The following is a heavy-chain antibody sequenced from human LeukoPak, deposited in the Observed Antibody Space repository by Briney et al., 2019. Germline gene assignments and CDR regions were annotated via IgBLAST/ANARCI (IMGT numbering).Heavy chain of an antibody. J-gene: IGHJ6*02. CDR2: IYHSGST. Sequence: PSETLSLTCAVSGGSISSGGYSWSWIRQPPGKGLEWIGYIYHSGSTYYNPSLKSRVTISVDTSKNQFSLKLSSVTVADTAVYYCARVGGYYYYYGMDVWSQGTTVTVS. V-gene: IGHV4-30-2*01. D-gene: IGHD3-16*01. CDR3: ARVGGYYYYYGMDV. CDR1: GGSISSGGYS.